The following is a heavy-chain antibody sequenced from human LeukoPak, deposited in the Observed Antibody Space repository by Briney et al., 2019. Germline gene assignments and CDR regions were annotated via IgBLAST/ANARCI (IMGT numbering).Heavy chain of an antibody. CDR1: GYTFTGYY. CDR2: INPNSGGT. V-gene: IGHV1-2*04. Sequence: GASVKVSCKASGYTFTGYYMHWVRQAPGQGLEWMGWINPNSGGTNYAQKFQGWVTMTRDTSISTAYMELSRPRSDDTAVYYCARENCSGGSCYSQAFDIWGQGTMVTVSS. D-gene: IGHD2-15*01. J-gene: IGHJ3*02. CDR3: ARENCSGGSCYSQAFDI.